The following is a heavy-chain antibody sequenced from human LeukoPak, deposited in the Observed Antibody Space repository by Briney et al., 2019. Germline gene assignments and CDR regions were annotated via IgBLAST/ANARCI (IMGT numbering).Heavy chain of an antibody. CDR2: IYYSGST. D-gene: IGHD6-19*01. V-gene: IGHV4-59*01. CDR1: GGSISSYY. J-gene: IGHJ4*02. Sequence: SETLSLTCTVSGGSISSYYWSWIRQPPGKGLVWIGYIYYSGSTNYNPSLKSRVTISVDASKNQFSLKLSSVTAADTAVYYCARVGYSSGWYDGLDYWGQGTLVTVSS. CDR3: ARVGYSSGWYDGLDY.